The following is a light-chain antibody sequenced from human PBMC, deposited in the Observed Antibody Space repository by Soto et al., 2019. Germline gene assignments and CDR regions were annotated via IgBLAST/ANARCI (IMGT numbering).Light chain of an antibody. V-gene: IGKV3-20*01. Sequence: EIVLTQSPGTLSLSPGARATLSCRASQSVSSTYLAWYQQKPGQAPSLLIYGASRRATGIPDRFSGSGSGTDFTLTISRLEPEDFAVYYCQQYERSPTTVGGGTKVEIK. CDR2: GAS. CDR3: QQYERSPTT. J-gene: IGKJ4*02. CDR1: QSVSSTY.